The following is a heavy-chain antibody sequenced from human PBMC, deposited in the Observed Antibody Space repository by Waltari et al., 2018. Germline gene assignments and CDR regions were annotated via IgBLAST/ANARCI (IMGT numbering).Heavy chain of an antibody. D-gene: IGHD1-26*01. V-gene: IGHV3-7*01. CDR3: VRQTTTSYYYNYMDV. Sequence: EVQLVESGGDLVQPGGSLRLSCEASGFPFSSYWVSWVRQAPGKGLEWVADIKKDGSEKYYVGSVRGRFTISRDNAKNSLYLQMNSLRAEDTAVYYCVRQTTTSYYYNYMDVWGKGTTVTISS. CDR1: GFPFSSYW. J-gene: IGHJ6*03. CDR2: IKKDGSEK.